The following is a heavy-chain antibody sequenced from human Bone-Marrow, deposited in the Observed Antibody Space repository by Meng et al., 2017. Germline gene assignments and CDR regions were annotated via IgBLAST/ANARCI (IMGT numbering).Heavy chain of an antibody. CDR2: IYYSGST. CDR3: ARVLPAARGLHYYYYGMDV. J-gene: IGHJ6*02. D-gene: IGHD2-2*01. CDR1: GGSISSSSYY. V-gene: IGHV4-39*07. Sequence: GSLRLSCTVSGGSISSSSYYWGWIRQPPGKGLEWIGSIYYSGSTYYNPSLKSRVTISVDTSKNQFSLKLSSVTAADTAVYYCARVLPAARGLHYYYYGMDVWGQGTTVTV.